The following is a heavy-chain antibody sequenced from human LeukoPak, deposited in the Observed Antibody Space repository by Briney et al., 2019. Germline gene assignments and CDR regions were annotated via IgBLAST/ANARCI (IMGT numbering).Heavy chain of an antibody. V-gene: IGHV3-9*01. Sequence: QPGGSLRLSCGASGFTFDDYAMHWVRQAPGKGLEWVSGISWNSGSIAYADSVKGRFTISRDNAKNSLYLQMNSLRAEDTALYYCAKAASYYYDSSGYSAVYFQHWGQGTLVTVSS. J-gene: IGHJ1*01. CDR3: AKAASYYYDSSGYSAVYFQH. CDR1: GFTFDDYA. D-gene: IGHD3-22*01. CDR2: ISWNSGSI.